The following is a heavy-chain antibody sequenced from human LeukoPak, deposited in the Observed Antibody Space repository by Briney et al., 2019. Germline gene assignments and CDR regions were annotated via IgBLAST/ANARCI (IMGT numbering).Heavy chain of an antibody. V-gene: IGHV3-11*01. Sequence: GGSLRLSCAASGFTFGDYYMTWIRQAPGKGLEWVSYISNSGNTIKEADSVKGRFTISRDNAQNSLFLQMKSLRAEDTAVYYCARYRVITNDYSDSWGQGTLVTVSS. J-gene: IGHJ4*02. CDR2: ISNSGNTI. CDR1: GFTFGDYY. D-gene: IGHD3-16*01. CDR3: ARYRVITNDYSDS.